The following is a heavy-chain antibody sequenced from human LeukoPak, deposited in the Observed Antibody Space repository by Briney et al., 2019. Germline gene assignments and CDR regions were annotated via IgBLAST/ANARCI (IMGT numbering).Heavy chain of an antibody. D-gene: IGHD5-24*01. CDR3: ARQKVEMATITAFDI. CDR1: GGSISSSSYY. V-gene: IGHV4-39*01. J-gene: IGHJ3*02. CDR2: IYYSGST. Sequence: SETLSLTCTVSGGSISSSSYYWGWIRQPPGKGLEWIGSIYYSGSTYYNPSLKSRVTISVDTSKNQFSLKLSSVTAADTAVYYCARQKVEMATITAFDIWGQGTMVTVSS.